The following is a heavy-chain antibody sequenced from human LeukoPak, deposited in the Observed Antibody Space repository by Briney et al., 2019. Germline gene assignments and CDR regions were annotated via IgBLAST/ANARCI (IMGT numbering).Heavy chain of an antibody. CDR1: GYTFTTYA. J-gene: IGHJ4*02. CDR2: INTNTGNP. V-gene: IGHV7-4-1*02. CDR3: AGGTGYSSSWPPH. D-gene: IGHD6-13*01. Sequence: GGPVKVSCKASGYTFTTYAMNWVRQAPGQGLEWMGWINTNTGNPTYAQGFTGRFVFSLDISVSTAYLQISSLKAEDTAVYYCAGGTGYSSSWPPHWGQGTLVTVSS.